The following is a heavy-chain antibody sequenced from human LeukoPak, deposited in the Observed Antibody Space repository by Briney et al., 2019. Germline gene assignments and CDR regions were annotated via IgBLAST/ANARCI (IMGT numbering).Heavy chain of an antibody. J-gene: IGHJ6*03. V-gene: IGHV1-69*13. CDR2: IIPVFGTA. Sequence: SVKVSCKASGCTFSSYAISWVRQAPGPGLEWMGEIIPVFGTANYAQKFQGRGTITADESTSTAYMELSSLRSEDTAVYYCARGVVVVPAAMDPKKRSYYYYYYMDVWGKGTTVTISS. CDR1: GCTFSSYA. D-gene: IGHD2-2*01. CDR3: ARGVVVVPAAMDPKKRSYYYYYYMDV.